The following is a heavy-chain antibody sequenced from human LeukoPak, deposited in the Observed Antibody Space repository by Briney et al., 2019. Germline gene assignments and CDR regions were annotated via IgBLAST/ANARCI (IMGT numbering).Heavy chain of an antibody. CDR2: INPNSGGT. D-gene: IGHD3-22*01. Sequence: ASVKVSCKASGYTFTGYYMHWVRQAPGQGLEWMGWINPNSGGTNYAQKFQGRVTMTRDTSISNAYMELSRLRSDDTAVYYCARDGVGYYDSSGYYYFQHWGQGTLVTVSS. J-gene: IGHJ1*01. CDR1: GYTFTGYY. CDR3: ARDGVGYYDSSGYYYFQH. V-gene: IGHV1-2*02.